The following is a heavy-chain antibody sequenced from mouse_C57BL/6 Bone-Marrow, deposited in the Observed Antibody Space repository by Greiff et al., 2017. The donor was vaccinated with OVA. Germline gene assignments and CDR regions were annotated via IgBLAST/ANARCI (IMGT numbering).Heavy chain of an antibody. CDR2: TFYSGIT. CDR1: GFSINSDCY. J-gene: IGHJ4*01. V-gene: IGHV3-3*01. D-gene: IGHD2-10*01. Sequence: EVKVVESGPSLVRPSQTLSLTCTVTGFSINSDCYWIWIRQFPGNKLEYIGYTFYSGITYYNPSLESRTYITRDTSKNQFSLKLSSVTTEDTATYYCARAYPRHYAMDYWGQGTSVTVSS. CDR3: ARAYPRHYAMDY.